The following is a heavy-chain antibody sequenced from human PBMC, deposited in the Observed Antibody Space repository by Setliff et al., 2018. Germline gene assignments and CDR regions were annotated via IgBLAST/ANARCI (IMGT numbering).Heavy chain of an antibody. J-gene: IGHJ4*02. CDR3: STGSDGW. D-gene: IGHD2-15*01. Sequence: LRLSCVGSGFGFSDAWMTWVRQAPGKGLEWVGHIKSKAYGGTADYATAVKGRFSISRDDSKDTVFLQMNSLKTEDTGTYYCSTGSDGWWGQGTLVTVS. CDR1: GFGFSDAW. V-gene: IGHV3-15*01. CDR2: IKSKAYGGTA.